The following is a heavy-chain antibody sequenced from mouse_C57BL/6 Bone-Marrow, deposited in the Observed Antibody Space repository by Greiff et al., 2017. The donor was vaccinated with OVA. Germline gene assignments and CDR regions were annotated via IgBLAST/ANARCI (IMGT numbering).Heavy chain of an antibody. Sequence: VKLVESGAELVRPGASVKLSCKASGYTFTDYYISWVKQRPGQGLEWIARIYPGSGNIYYNEKFKGKATLTADKSSSTAYMQLSSLTSDDSAVYFCARSERLRDYFDYWGQGTTLTVSS. CDR1: GYTFTDYY. CDR3: ARSERLRDYFDY. CDR2: IYPGSGNI. J-gene: IGHJ2*01. D-gene: IGHD2-2*01. V-gene: IGHV1-76*01.